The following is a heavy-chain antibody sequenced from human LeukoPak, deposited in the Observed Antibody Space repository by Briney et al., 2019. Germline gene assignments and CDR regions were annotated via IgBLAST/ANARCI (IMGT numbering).Heavy chain of an antibody. CDR1: GFTFDDYA. Sequence: GGSLRLSCAASGFTFDDYAMHWVRQGPGKGLEWVSGISWNSGSIAYADSVKGRFTISSDNAKNFLYLQMNSLRAEDTALYYCAKDISHSSGYYFFDYWGQGTLVTVSS. V-gene: IGHV3-9*01. J-gene: IGHJ4*02. CDR3: AKDISHSSGYYFFDY. CDR2: ISWNSGSI. D-gene: IGHD3-22*01.